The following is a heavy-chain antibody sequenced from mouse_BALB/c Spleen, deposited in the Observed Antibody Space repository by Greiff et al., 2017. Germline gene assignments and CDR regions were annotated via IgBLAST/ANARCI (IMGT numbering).Heavy chain of an antibody. CDR2: IDPANGNT. V-gene: IGHV14-3*02. J-gene: IGHJ2*01. Sequence: VRLKESGAELVKPGASVKLSCTASGFNIKDTYMHWVKQRPEQGLEWIGRIDPANGNTKYDPKFQGKATITADTSSNTAYLQLSSLTSEDTAVYYCARGDYGYWGQGTTLTVSS. D-gene: IGHD2-4*01. CDR1: GFNIKDTY. CDR3: ARGDYGY.